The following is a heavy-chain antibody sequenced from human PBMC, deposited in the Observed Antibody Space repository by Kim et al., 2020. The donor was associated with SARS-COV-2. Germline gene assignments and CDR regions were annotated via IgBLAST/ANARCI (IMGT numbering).Heavy chain of an antibody. D-gene: IGHD6-6*01. CDR1: GFTFSSYA. CDR3: AKGRDSGSGRFFDY. CDR2: VSGGGIST. V-gene: IGHV3-23*01. J-gene: IGHJ4*02. Sequence: GGSLRLSCAASGFTFSSYAMNWVRQAPGRGLEWVSGVSGGGISTFYADSVKGRFTISRDNSKNTLYLQMNSLRAEDTALYYCAKGRDSGSGRFFDYWGQG.